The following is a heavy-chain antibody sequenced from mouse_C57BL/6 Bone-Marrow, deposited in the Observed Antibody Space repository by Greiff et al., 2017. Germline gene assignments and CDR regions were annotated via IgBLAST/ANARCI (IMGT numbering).Heavy chain of an antibody. D-gene: IGHD1-1*01. V-gene: IGHV1-81*01. CDR3: ARGTTVVAYYFDY. J-gene: IGHJ3*01. Sequence: LVESGAELARPGASVKLSCKASGYTFTSYGISWVKQRTGQGLEWIGEIYPRSGNTYYNEKFKGKATLTADKSSSTAYMELRSLTSEDAAVYFCARGTTVVAYYFDYWGQGTLVTVSA. CDR2: IYPRSGNT. CDR1: GYTFTSYG.